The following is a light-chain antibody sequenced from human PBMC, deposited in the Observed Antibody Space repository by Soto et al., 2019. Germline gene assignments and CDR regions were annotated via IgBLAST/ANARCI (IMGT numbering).Light chain of an antibody. CDR1: QSIGSY. V-gene: IGKV3-11*01. Sequence: EIVLTQSPVTLSLSPGERGTLSCRASQSIGSYLAWYQHRRGQAPRLLIYDAADRAPGIPARFSGSGSGTDFPLTITSREPEDFAVYYCQQRSACPPTFGPGTKVEIK. CDR3: QQRSACPPT. CDR2: DAA. J-gene: IGKJ3*01.